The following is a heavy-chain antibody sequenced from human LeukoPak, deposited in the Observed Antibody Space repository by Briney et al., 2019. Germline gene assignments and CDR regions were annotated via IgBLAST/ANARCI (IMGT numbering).Heavy chain of an antibody. Sequence: PGGSLRLSCAASGFTFSSYAMSWVRQAPGKGLEWVAVISYDGSNKYYADSVKGRFTISRDNSKNTLYLQMNSLRAEDTAVYYCARDQVAGSPYYFDYWGQGTLVTVSS. CDR2: ISYDGSNK. D-gene: IGHD2-15*01. CDR1: GFTFSSYA. CDR3: ARDQVAGSPYYFDY. J-gene: IGHJ4*02. V-gene: IGHV3-30-3*01.